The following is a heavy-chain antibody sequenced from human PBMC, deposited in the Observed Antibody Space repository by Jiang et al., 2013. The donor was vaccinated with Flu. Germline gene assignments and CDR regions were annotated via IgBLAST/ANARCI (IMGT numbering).Heavy chain of an antibody. CDR1: ISSGSYS. J-gene: IGHJ4*02. CDR2: IYHSGST. D-gene: IGHD3-9*01. V-gene: IGHV4-30-2*01. CDR3: ASLRFFDWLAFDY. Sequence: ISSGSYSWSWFRQPPGKGLEWIGYIYHSGSTYYNPSLKSRVTISVDRSKNQFSLKLSSVTAADTAVYYCASLRFFDWLAFDYWGQGTL.